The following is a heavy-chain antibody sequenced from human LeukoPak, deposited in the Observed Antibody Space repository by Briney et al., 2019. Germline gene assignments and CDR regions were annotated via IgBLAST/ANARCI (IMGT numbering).Heavy chain of an antibody. D-gene: IGHD2-2*01. CDR2: ISGSGGST. Sequence: GGSLRLSCAASGFTFSSYAMSWVRQAPGKGLEWVSAISGSGGSTYYADSVKGRFTISRDNSKNTLYLQMNSLRAEDTAVYYCARDRMSSTHYYYYGMDVWGQGTTVTVSS. V-gene: IGHV3-23*01. CDR3: ARDRMSSTHYYYYGMDV. J-gene: IGHJ6*02. CDR1: GFTFSSYA.